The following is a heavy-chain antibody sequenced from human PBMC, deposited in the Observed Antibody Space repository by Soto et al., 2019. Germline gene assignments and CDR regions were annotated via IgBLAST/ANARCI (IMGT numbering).Heavy chain of an antibody. D-gene: IGHD2-2*01. CDR2: INHSGST. CDR1: GGSFSGYY. Sequence: PSETLSLTCAVYGGSFSGYYWSWTRQPPGKGLEWIGEINHSGSTNYNPSLKSRVTISVDTSKNQFSLKLSSVTAADTAVYYCARGPIGYCSSTSCYRNWFDPWGQGTLVTVSS. V-gene: IGHV4-34*01. CDR3: ARGPIGYCSSTSCYRNWFDP. J-gene: IGHJ5*02.